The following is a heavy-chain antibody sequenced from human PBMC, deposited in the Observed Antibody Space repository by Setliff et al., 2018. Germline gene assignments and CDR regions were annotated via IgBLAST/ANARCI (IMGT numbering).Heavy chain of an antibody. CDR3: ARDLLYSGSYFGYYYGMDV. CDR1: GSTLTELT. CDR2: FNPEDDEI. Sequence: WASVKVSCKVSGSTLTELTMYWVRQAPGKGLEWMGSFNPEDDEIIYAQKFLGRVTMTEDTSTDTAYMELSSLRSEDTAVYYCARDLLYSGSYFGYYYGMDVWGQGTTVTVSS. J-gene: IGHJ6*02. V-gene: IGHV1-24*01. D-gene: IGHD1-26*01.